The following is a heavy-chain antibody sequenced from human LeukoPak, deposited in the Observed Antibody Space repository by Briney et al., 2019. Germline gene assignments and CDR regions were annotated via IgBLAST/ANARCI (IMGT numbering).Heavy chain of an antibody. CDR2: INHSGST. CDR3: ARTPPYYYGSGSYFDY. Sequence: PSETLSLTCAVYGGSFSGYYWSWIRQPPGKGLEWIGEINHSGSTNYNPSLKSRVTISVDTSKNQFSLKLSFVTAADTAVYYCARTPPYYYGSGSYFDYWGQGTLVTVSS. J-gene: IGHJ4*02. V-gene: IGHV4-34*01. D-gene: IGHD3-10*01. CDR1: GGSFSGYY.